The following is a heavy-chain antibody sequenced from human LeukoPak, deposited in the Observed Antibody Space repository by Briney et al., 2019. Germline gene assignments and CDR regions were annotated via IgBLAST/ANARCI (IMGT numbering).Heavy chain of an antibody. V-gene: IGHV4-61*02. D-gene: IGHD3-16*01. J-gene: IGHJ4*02. Sequence: SQTLSLTCTVSGGSISSGSYYWSWIRQPAGKGLEWIGRIYTSGSTNYNPSLKSRVTISVDTSKNQFSLKLSSVTAADTAVYYCARDGSSRGGEFDYWGQGTLVTVSS. CDR1: GGSISSGSYY. CDR2: IYTSGST. CDR3: ARDGSSRGGEFDY.